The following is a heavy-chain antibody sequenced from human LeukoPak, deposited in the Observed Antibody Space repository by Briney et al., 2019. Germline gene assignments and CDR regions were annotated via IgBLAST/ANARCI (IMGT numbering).Heavy chain of an antibody. V-gene: IGHV3-7*01. CDR2: IKQDGSET. Sequence: GGSLRFSCAASGFTFSSYWMSWVRQAPGKGLEWVGKIKQDGSETYFVDSVKGRFTISRDNAKNSLYLQMNNLRAQDTAVYYCARDAMSRTADYWGQGTLVTVSS. CDR1: GFTFSSYW. CDR3: ARDAMSRTADY. D-gene: IGHD2-2*01. J-gene: IGHJ4*02.